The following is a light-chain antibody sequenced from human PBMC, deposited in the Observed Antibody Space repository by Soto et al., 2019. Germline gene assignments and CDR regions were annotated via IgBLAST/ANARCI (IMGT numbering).Light chain of an antibody. J-gene: IGLJ1*01. CDR1: SSDVGGYNY. Sequence: QSALTQPASVSGSPGQSITISCTGTSSDVGGYNYVSWYQQHPGKAPKLMIYDVSNRPSGVSNRFSGSKSGNTASLTISGLQAEDVSDYSCSSDTSSSTPYVFGTGTNVNDL. CDR3: SSDTSSSTPYV. CDR2: DVS. V-gene: IGLV2-14*01.